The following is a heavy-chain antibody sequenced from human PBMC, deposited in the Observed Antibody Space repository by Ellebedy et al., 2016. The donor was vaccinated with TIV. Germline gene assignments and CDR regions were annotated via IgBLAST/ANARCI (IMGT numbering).Heavy chain of an antibody. V-gene: IGHV1-18*01. CDR2: ISTYNGNT. D-gene: IGHD2-2*01. Sequence: AASVKVSCKASGYTFTNYGISWVRQAPGQGLEWMAWISTYNGNTNYAQKFQGRVTMTTDTSTNTAYMELRSLRSDDTAVYYGARDMGYCSSTSCYQQFDPWGQGTLVTVSS. CDR1: GYTFTNYG. CDR3: ARDMGYCSSTSCYQQFDP. J-gene: IGHJ5*02.